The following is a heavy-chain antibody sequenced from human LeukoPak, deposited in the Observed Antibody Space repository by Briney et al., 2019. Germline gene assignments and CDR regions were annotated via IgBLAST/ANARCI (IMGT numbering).Heavy chain of an antibody. D-gene: IGHD5-18*01. V-gene: IGHV4-34*01. J-gene: IGHJ4*02. CDR2: INHSGST. CDR1: GGSFSGYY. CDR3: ASRGYSYGDFDY. Sequence: PSETLSLTCAVYGGSFSGYYRSWIRQPPGKGLEWIGEINHSGSTNYNPSLKSRVTISVDTSKNQFSLKLSSVTAADTAVYYCASRGYSYGDFDYWGQGTLVTVSS.